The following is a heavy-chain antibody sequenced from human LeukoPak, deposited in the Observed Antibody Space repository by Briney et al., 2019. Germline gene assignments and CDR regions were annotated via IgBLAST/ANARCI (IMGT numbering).Heavy chain of an antibody. V-gene: IGHV3-30*02. D-gene: IGHD6-6*01. CDR2: IRYDGSNE. Sequence: GGSLRLSCAASGFSFNTYGIHWVRQAPGKGLEWVAFIRYDGSNEYYADSVKGRFTISRDNSRNTVYVQMNSLRAEDTAVYYCARGGAARRDAFDIWGQGTMVTVSS. CDR1: GFSFNTYG. CDR3: ARGGAARRDAFDI. J-gene: IGHJ3*02.